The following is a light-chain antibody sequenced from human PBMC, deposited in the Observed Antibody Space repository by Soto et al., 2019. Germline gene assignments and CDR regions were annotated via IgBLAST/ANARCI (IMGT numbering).Light chain of an antibody. CDR2: GAS. CDR3: QHYNNWPPWT. Sequence: EIVKTQSPATLSVSPGERATLSCRASQSVTGNLAWYQQKPGQAPRLLIYGASTRATGIPARFSGSGSGTEFTLTISSLQSEDFAVYYCQHYNNWPPWTFGQGTKVDIK. CDR1: QSVTGN. J-gene: IGKJ1*01. V-gene: IGKV3-15*01.